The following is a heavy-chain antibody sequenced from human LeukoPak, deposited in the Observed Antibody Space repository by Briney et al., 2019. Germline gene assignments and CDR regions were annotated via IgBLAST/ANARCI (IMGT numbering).Heavy chain of an antibody. J-gene: IGHJ5*02. V-gene: IGHV4-38-2*02. CDR3: ARSRISYGSGSSTWFDP. CDR2: IYHSGST. CDR1: GYSISSGYY. D-gene: IGHD3-10*01. Sequence: PSETLSLTCTVSGYSISSGYYWGWIRPPPGKGLEWIGSIYHSGSTYYNPSLKSRVTISGDTSKNQFSLKLSSVTAADTAVYYCARSRISYGSGSSTWFDPWGQGTLVTVSS.